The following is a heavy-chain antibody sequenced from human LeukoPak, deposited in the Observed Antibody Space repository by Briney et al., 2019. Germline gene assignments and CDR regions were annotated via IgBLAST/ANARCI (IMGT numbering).Heavy chain of an antibody. J-gene: IGHJ4*02. CDR1: GINFNIYA. V-gene: IGHV3-23*01. CDR3: AKDAQRGFDYSNSLEY. Sequence: GGSLRLSCAVSGINFNIYAMSWVRQAPGKGLEWVSGITANGGATYYADSVKGRFTISRDNFKKTVYLQMNSLRAEDTAVYYCAKDAQRGFDYSNSLEYWGQGTLVTVSS. CDR2: ITANGGAT. D-gene: IGHD4-11*01.